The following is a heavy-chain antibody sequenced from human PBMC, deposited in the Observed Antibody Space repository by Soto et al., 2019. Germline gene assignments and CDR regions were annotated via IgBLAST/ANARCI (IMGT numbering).Heavy chain of an antibody. CDR2: INHSGST. V-gene: IGHV4-34*01. D-gene: IGHD6-13*01. J-gene: IGHJ6*03. CDR1: GGSFSGYY. CDR3: ARRSRIAAVYYYYYMDV. Sequence: QVQLQQWGAGLLKPSETLSLTCAVYGGSFSGYYWSWIRQPPGKGLEWIGEINHSGSTNYNPSLKRRVTISVDTSKTQFSLKLSSVTAADTAVYYCARRSRIAAVYYYYYMDVWGKGTTVTVSS.